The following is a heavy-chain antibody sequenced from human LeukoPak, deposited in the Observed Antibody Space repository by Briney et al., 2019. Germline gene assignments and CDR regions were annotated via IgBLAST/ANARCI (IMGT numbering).Heavy chain of an antibody. CDR2: ISYDGSNK. V-gene: IGHV3-30*18. CDR1: GFTFSSYG. D-gene: IGHD3-9*01. J-gene: IGHJ4*02. CDR3: AKDTPPLLRYFDPYFDY. Sequence: GGSLRLSCAASGFTFSSYGTHWVRQAPGKGLEWVAVISYDGSNKYYADSVKGRFTISRDNSKNTLYLQMNSLRAEDTAVYYCAKDTPPLLRYFDPYFDYWGQGTLVTVSS.